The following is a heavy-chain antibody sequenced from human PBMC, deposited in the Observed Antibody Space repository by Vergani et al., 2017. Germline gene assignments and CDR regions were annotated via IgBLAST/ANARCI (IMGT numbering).Heavy chain of an antibody. D-gene: IGHD4-23*01. CDR1: GCTFSSYA. J-gene: IGHJ3*02. Sequence: QVQLVESGGGVVQPGRSLRLSCAASGCTFSSYAMHWVRQAPGKGLEWVAVMSYDGSNKYYADSVKGRFTISRENSKNTLYLQMNSLRADDTAVYYCASLWYGGNSRAGFDIWGQGTMVTVSS. CDR2: MSYDGSNK. V-gene: IGHV3-30-3*01. CDR3: ASLWYGGNSRAGFDI.